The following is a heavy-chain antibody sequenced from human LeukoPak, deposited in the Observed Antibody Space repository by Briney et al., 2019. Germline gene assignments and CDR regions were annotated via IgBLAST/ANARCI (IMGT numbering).Heavy chain of an antibody. CDR3: ARVKGLLRYFDWLAQEINWFDP. CDR2: ISGSGGST. J-gene: IGHJ5*02. V-gene: IGHV3-23*01. Sequence: PGGSLRLSCAASGFTFSSYAMSWVRQAPGKGLEWVSAISGSGGSTYYADSVKGRFTISRDNSKNTLYLQMNSLRAEDTAVYYCARVKGLLRYFDWLAQEINWFDPWGQGTLVTVSS. D-gene: IGHD3-9*01. CDR1: GFTFSSYA.